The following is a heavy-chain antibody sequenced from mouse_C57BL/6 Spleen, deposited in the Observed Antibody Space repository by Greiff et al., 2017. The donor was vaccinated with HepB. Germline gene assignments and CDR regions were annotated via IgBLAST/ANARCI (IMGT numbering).Heavy chain of an antibody. V-gene: IGHV5-4*03. CDR1: GFTFSSYA. CDR3: ARKGTGTGYYAMDY. CDR2: ISDGGSYT. D-gene: IGHD4-1*01. J-gene: IGHJ4*01. Sequence: DVMLVESGGGLVKPGGSLKLSCAASGFTFSSYAMSWVRQTPEKRLEWVATISDGGSYTYYPDNVKGRFTISRDNAKNNLYLQMSHLKSEDTAMYYCARKGTGTGYYAMDYWGQGTSVTVSS.